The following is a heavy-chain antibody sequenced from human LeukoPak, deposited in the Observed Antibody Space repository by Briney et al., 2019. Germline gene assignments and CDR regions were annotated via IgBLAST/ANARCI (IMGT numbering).Heavy chain of an antibody. CDR1: GFTFSNYW. J-gene: IGHJ4*02. CDR2: ITTDESST. D-gene: IGHD2-15*01. Sequence: GGSLRLSCATSGFTFSNYWLHWVRQPPGKGLVWVSRITTDESSTHYAASVNGRFTISRDNAKSTVYLQMNSLTPEDTAVYYCARDGGTSTPFDYWGQGTLVTVSS. V-gene: IGHV3-74*01. CDR3: ARDGGTSTPFDY.